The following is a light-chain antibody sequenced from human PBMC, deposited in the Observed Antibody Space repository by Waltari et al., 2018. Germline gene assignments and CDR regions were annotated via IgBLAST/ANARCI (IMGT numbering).Light chain of an antibody. CDR1: QGFSTY. J-gene: IGKJ1*01. V-gene: IGKV1-17*01. CDR3: LQYNSHPWT. Sequence: DIQMTQSPSSLSASAGDTVTIPCRASQGFSTYLNWYQQKPGKPPKRLIYETSNLESGVPSRFSGSGSGTDFTLTISSLQPEDFATYYCLQYNSHPWTFGQGTKLEIK. CDR2: ETS.